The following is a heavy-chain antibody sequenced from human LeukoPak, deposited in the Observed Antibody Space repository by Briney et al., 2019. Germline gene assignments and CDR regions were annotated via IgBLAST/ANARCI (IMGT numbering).Heavy chain of an antibody. CDR3: AIFGTDFDY. V-gene: IGHV3-73*01. CDR2: IRSKPNNYAT. CDR1: GFTFSESA. Sequence: PGGSLRLSCAASGFTFSESAMHWVRQASGKGLEWVGRIRSKPNNYATAYAASVKGRFTISRDDSKNTAYLQMNSLRAEDTAVYYCAIFGTDFDYWGQGTLVTVSS. J-gene: IGHJ4*02. D-gene: IGHD3-3*01.